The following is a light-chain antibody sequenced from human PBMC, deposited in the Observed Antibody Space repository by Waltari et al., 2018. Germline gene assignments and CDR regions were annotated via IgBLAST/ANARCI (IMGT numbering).Light chain of an antibody. Sequence: QSVLTQPPSASGTPGQRVSISCSGSTSNIAINHVDWYRQLPGTAPKLLIYSHNQRPSGVPDRFSCSKSGPSASLAISGLQSEDEAYYYCAAWDYSLNGVVFGGWTKLTV. J-gene: IGLJ2*01. CDR1: TSNIAINH. CDR2: SHN. V-gene: IGLV1-44*01. CDR3: AAWDYSLNGVV.